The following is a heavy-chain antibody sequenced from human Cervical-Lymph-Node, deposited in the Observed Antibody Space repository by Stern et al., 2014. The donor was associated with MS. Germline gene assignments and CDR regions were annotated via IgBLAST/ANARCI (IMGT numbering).Heavy chain of an antibody. J-gene: IGHJ3*02. CDR3: ASDRQWLVRGDGFDI. CDR1: GFSFSDYY. Sequence: VQLVESGGGLVKPGGSLRLSCAASGFSFSDYYMSWIRQAPGKGLEWVSYISASGSTIYYADSVKGRFTISRDNAKNSLFLQMNSLRAEDTAVYYCASDRQWLVRGDGFDIWGQGTMVTVSS. V-gene: IGHV3-11*01. CDR2: ISASGSTI. D-gene: IGHD6-19*01.